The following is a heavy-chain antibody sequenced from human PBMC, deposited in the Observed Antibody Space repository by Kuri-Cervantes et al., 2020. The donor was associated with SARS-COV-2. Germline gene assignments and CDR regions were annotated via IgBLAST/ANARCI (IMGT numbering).Heavy chain of an antibody. J-gene: IGHJ3*02. D-gene: IGHD2-2*01. V-gene: IGHV3-20*04. CDR2: INWNGGST. Sequence: GGSLKISCAASGFTVDDYGMSWVRQAPGKGLEWVSGINWNGGSTGYADSVKGRFTISRDNAKNSLYLQMNSLRAEDTAVYYCAKDLRSRYCSSTSCYAFDIWGQGTMVTVSS. CDR1: GFTVDDYG. CDR3: AKDLRSRYCSSTSCYAFDI.